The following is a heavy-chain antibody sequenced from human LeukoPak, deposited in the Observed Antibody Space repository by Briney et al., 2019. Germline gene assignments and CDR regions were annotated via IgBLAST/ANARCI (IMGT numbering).Heavy chain of an antibody. V-gene: IGHV3-64*01. CDR2: ISSNGGSI. CDR3: ARDLYSSGWPQGPYYFDY. CDR1: RFTFSSYT. Sequence: PGGSLRLSCVASRFTFSSYTMHWVRQAPGRGLEYVSAISSNGGSIYYANSVKGRFTISRDTSKNTVYLQMGSLRAEDMAVYYCARDLYSSGWPQGPYYFDYWGQGTLVTVSS. D-gene: IGHD6-19*01. J-gene: IGHJ4*02.